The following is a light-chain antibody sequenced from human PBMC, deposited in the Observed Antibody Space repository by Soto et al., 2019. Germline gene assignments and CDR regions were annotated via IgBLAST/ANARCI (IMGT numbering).Light chain of an antibody. V-gene: IGLV1-51*02. Sequence: QSVLTQPPSVSASPGQKVTISCSGSSSNIGNNYVAWYQQLPGTAPKLLIYENNKRPSGIPDRFSGSKSGTSATLGITGLQTGDEADYYCGTWDSSLRFVVFGGGTQLTVL. CDR1: SSNIGNNY. J-gene: IGLJ2*01. CDR2: ENN. CDR3: GTWDSSLRFVV.